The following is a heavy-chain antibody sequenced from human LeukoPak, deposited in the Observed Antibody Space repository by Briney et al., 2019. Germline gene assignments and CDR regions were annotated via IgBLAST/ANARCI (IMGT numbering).Heavy chain of an antibody. CDR3: ARGIRGIQLWLGGGFDY. CDR1: GYTFTSYY. V-gene: IGHV1-46*01. D-gene: IGHD5-18*01. Sequence: ASVKVSCKASGYTFTSYYMHWVRQAPGQGLEWMGIINPSGGSTSYAQKFQGRVTMTRGTSTSTVYMELSSLRSEDTAVYYRARGIRGIQLWLGGGFDYWGQGTLVTVSS. CDR2: INPSGGST. J-gene: IGHJ4*02.